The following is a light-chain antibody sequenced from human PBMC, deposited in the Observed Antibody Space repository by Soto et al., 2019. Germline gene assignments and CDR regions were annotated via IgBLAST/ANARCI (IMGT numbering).Light chain of an antibody. CDR1: QSVSSN. J-gene: IGKJ1*01. Sequence: EIVMTQSPATLSVSPGERATLSCRASQSVSSNLAWYQQKPGQAPRLLIYGASTRATGIPARFSGSGSGTEFTLTISSLQSEDFAVYYCQQSYNSPQTFGRGTKVEIK. CDR3: QQSYNSPQT. V-gene: IGKV3-15*01. CDR2: GAS.